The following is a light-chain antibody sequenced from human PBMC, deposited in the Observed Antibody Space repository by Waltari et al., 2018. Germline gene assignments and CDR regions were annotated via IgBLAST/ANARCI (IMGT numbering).Light chain of an antibody. V-gene: IGLV2-14*01. CDR1: SSDGGGSDY. J-gene: IGLJ1*01. Sequence: SDLTQPASVSGSPGQSITLACTGPSSDGGGSDYVSWYQPPPGKAPKLSIYEVSNRPAGVSNRFSGSKSGHTASLTISGLQAEDEADYYCSSYTSSSPYVFGTGTKVTVL. CDR2: EVS. CDR3: SSYTSSSPYV.